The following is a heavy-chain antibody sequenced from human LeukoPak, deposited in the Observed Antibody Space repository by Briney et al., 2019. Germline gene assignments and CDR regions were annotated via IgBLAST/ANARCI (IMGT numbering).Heavy chain of an antibody. CDR3: ARDGHRYYDY. Sequence: QTGGSLRLSCAASGSGFTFNNYWMHWVRQAPGKGLVWVSRIKNDGSRTSYADSVKGRFTISRDNSKNTLYLQMNSLRAEDTAVYYCARDGHRYYDYWGQGTLVTVSS. V-gene: IGHV3-74*01. D-gene: IGHD1-14*01. CDR2: IKNDGSRT. CDR1: GSGFTFNNYW. J-gene: IGHJ4*02.